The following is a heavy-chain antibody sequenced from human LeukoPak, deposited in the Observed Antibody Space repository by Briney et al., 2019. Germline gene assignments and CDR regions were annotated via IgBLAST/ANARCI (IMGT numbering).Heavy chain of an antibody. J-gene: IGHJ3*02. D-gene: IGHD3-10*01. V-gene: IGHV4-59*01. Sequence: SETLSLTCTVSGGSISSYYWSWIRQPPGKGLEWIGYIYYSGSTNYNPSLKSRVTISVDTSKNQFSLKLSSVTAADTAVYYCARVSFHGYYFAGSDAFDIWGQGTMVTVSS. CDR3: ARVSFHGYYFAGSDAFDI. CDR2: IYYSGST. CDR1: GGSISSYY.